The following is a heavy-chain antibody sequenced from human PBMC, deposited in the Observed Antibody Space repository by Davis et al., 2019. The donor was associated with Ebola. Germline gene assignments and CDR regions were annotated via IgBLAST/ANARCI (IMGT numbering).Heavy chain of an antibody. CDR2: ISNDGLRE. CDR1: GFTFSSYE. J-gene: IGHJ5*02. Sequence: GEPLKISCAASGFTFSSYEMNWVRQAPGKGLEWVTLISNDGLREFYAHSVKGRFSISRDNSKNTVYLEMNSLRADDTAVYYCAKDRGRAWFDPWGQGTLVTVSS. V-gene: IGHV3-30*18. CDR3: AKDRGRAWFDP.